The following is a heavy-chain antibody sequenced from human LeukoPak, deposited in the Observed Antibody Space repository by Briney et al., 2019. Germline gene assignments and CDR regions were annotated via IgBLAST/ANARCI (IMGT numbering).Heavy chain of an antibody. CDR1: GGSISSGGYY. V-gene: IGHV4-31*03. CDR3: VRGHYDILTGYYPDAFDI. Sequence: SGTLSLTCTVSGGSISSGGYYWSWICQHPGKGLEWIGYIYYSGSTYYNPSLKSRVTISVDTSKNQFSLKLSSVTAADTAVYYCVRGHYDILTGYYPDAFDIWGQGTMVTVSS. D-gene: IGHD3-9*01. CDR2: IYYSGST. J-gene: IGHJ3*02.